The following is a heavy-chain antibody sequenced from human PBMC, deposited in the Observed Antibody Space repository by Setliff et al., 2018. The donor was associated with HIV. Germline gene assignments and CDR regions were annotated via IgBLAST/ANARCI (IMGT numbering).Heavy chain of an antibody. CDR1: GGSISNSRYY. J-gene: IGHJ5*02. CDR2: IHYNEKT. D-gene: IGHD3-22*01. V-gene: IGHV4-39*01. Sequence: PSETLSPTCTVSGGSISNSRYYWSWIRQPPGRGLEYIGSIHYNEKTYYNPSLKSRVTISIDTSKNQFSLNLTSVTAADTAVYYCASRVYYYDSNNFLREEGFDPWGQGTLVTVSS. CDR3: ASRVYYYDSNNFLREEGFDP.